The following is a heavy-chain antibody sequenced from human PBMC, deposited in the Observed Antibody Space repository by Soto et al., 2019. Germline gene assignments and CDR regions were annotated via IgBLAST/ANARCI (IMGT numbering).Heavy chain of an antibody. Sequence: PSETLSLTCTVSGGSISSYYWSWIRQPPGKGLEWIGYIYYSGSTNYNPSLKSRVTISVDTSKNQFSLKLSSVTAADTAVYYCARIDYSTKYYFDYWGQGTLVTV. J-gene: IGHJ4*02. CDR1: GGSISSYY. V-gene: IGHV4-59*01. D-gene: IGHD4-4*01. CDR3: ARIDYSTKYYFDY. CDR2: IYYSGST.